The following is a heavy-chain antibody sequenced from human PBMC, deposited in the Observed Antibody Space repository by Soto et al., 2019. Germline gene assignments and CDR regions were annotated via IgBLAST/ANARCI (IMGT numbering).Heavy chain of an antibody. Sequence: QVHLLQSGAEVKKPGASVKVSCKASGYTFNKFGITWVRQAPGQGLEWMGWISVYNGNTIYIEKLRGRVTMNTDSSRSTAYMELRSLQSDDTAVYYCARGNVLLWVGELLDWGQGTLVTVSS. CDR1: GYTFNKFG. V-gene: IGHV1-18*01. J-gene: IGHJ4*02. CDR2: ISVYNGNT. CDR3: ARGNVLLWVGELLD. D-gene: IGHD3-10*01.